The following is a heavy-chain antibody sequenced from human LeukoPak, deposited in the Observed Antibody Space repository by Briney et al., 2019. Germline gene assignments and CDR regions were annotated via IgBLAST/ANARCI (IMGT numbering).Heavy chain of an antibody. CDR1: GFTFSNYW. V-gene: IGHV3-74*01. D-gene: IGHD3-22*01. Sequence: GGSLRLSCAASGFTFSNYWMHWVRQAPGKGLVWVSLINSDGSSRNYADSVKGRFTISRDNSKNTLYLQMNSLRAEDTAVYYCAKGRTEGVITTPIDYWGQGTLVTVSS. CDR2: INSDGSSR. CDR3: AKGRTEGVITTPIDY. J-gene: IGHJ4*02.